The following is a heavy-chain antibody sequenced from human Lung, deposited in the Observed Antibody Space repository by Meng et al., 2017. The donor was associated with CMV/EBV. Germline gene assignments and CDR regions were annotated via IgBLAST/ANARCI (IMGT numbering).Heavy chain of an antibody. CDR3: VKGGGEKVTFDAMDV. V-gene: IGHV3-9*01. Sequence: SCAASGFTFEDFAMHWVRQSPGEGLEWVSGNSGNSGFIGYADSVKGRFTISRDNSRKTLSLEINHLRVEDTAVYYCVKGGGEKVTFDAMDVWGQGTTVTVSS. J-gene: IGHJ6*02. CDR2: NSGNSGFI. D-gene: IGHD2-21*02. CDR1: GFTFEDFA.